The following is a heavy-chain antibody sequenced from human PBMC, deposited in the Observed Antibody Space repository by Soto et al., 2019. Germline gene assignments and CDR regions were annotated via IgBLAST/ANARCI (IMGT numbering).Heavy chain of an antibody. CDR2: IKQDGSEK. D-gene: IGHD3-22*01. CDR1: GVTFSSYW. V-gene: IGHV3-7*04. J-gene: IGHJ6*02. Sequence: TGGFLRLSCAASGVTFSSYWMSWVRQAPGKGLEWVANIKQDGSEKYYVDSVKGRFTISRDNAKNSLYLQMNSLRAEDTAVYYCARFYYDSSGYLPSPYYYYYGMDVWGQGTTVTVSS. CDR3: ARFYYDSSGYLPSPYYYYYGMDV.